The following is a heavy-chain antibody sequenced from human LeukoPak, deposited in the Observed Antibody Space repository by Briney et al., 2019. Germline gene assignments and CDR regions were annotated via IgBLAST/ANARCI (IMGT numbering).Heavy chain of an antibody. CDR3: ARDDWGEGSY. D-gene: IGHD7-27*01. J-gene: IGHJ4*02. V-gene: IGHV3-30*02. CDR1: GFTFSTFG. Sequence: GGSLGLSCAASGFAASGFTFSTFGMHWVRQAPGKGLEWVAFIRYDGSNKYYADSVKGRFTISRDNSKNTLYLQMNSLRAEDTAIYYCARDDWGEGSYWGQGTLVTVSS. CDR2: IRYDGSNK.